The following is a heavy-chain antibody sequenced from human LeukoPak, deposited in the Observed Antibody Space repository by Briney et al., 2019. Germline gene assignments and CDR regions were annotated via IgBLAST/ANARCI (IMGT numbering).Heavy chain of an antibody. D-gene: IGHD3-10*01. CDR3: ARAGAWQIDP. V-gene: IGHV4-38-2*02. CDR1: GYSISSGYY. Sequence: SETLSLTCTVSGYSISSGYYWGWIRQPPEKGLEWIGSIYHSGSTYYNPSLKSRVTISVDKSKNQFSLKLKSVTAADTAVYYCARAGAWQIDPWGQGTLVTVSS. J-gene: IGHJ5*02. CDR2: IYHSGST.